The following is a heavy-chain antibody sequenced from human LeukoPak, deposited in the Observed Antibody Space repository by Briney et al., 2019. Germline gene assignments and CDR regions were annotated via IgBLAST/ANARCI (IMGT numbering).Heavy chain of an antibody. CDR3: ARDGGATMVPGPPGDV. Sequence: GGSLRLSCAASGFRFSSYAMSWVRQAPGKGLEWVAVISYDGSNKYYADSVKGRFTISRDNSKNTLYLQMNSLRAEDTAVYYCARDGGATMVPGPPGDVWGKGTTVTVSS. CDR2: ISYDGSNK. J-gene: IGHJ6*04. V-gene: IGHV3-30-3*01. D-gene: IGHD3-10*01. CDR1: GFRFSSYA.